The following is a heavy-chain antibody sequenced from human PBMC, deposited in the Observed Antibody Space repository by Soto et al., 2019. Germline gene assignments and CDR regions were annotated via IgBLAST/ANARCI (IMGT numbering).Heavy chain of an antibody. Sequence: QLQLQESGPGLVKPSETLSLTCTVSGDSVTISDYYWGWGRQPPGKGLEWIGSIHYSGSTYYNPSLRGRVTTSGDTSKKQFSLKLTSVTAADAAVYYCAAHDSGGYYAEYWGQGTLVTVSA. CDR2: IHYSGST. D-gene: IGHD3-22*01. J-gene: IGHJ4*02. V-gene: IGHV4-39*01. CDR3: AAHDSGGYYAEY. CDR1: GDSVTISDYY.